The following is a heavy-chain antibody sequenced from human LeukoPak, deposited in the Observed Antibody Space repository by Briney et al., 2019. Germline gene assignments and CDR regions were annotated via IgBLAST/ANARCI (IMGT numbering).Heavy chain of an antibody. CDR3: ARDRIQLWYPSGMDV. CDR2: ISYDGSNK. D-gene: IGHD5-18*01. J-gene: IGHJ6*02. CDR1: GFTFSSYA. Sequence: LAGGSLRLSCAASGFTFSSYAMHWVRQAPGKGLEWVEVISYDGSNKYYADSVKGRFTITRDNSKNTLYLQMNSLRAEDTAVYYCARDRIQLWYPSGMDVWGQGTTVTVSS. V-gene: IGHV3-30-3*01.